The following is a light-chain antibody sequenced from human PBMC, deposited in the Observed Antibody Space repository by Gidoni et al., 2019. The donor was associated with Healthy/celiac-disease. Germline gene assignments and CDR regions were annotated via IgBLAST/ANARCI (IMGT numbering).Light chain of an antibody. Sequence: SALNQPASVSGSPGTSITISCTGTSSDVGGYNYVSWYQQHPGKAPKLMIYDVSNRPSGVSNRFSGSKSGNTASLTISGLQAEDEADYYCSSYTSSSTLVVFGGGTKLTVL. CDR3: SSYTSSSTLVV. CDR1: SSDVGGYNY. J-gene: IGLJ2*01. V-gene: IGLV2-14*01. CDR2: DVS.